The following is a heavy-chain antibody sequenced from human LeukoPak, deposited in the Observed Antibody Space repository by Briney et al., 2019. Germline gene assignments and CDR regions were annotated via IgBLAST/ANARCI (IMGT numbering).Heavy chain of an antibody. V-gene: IGHV3-11*04. Sequence: GGSLRLSCAASGFTFSDYYMNWIRQAPGKGLEWVSYISSSGSTIYYADSVKGRFTISRDNAKSSLYLQMNSLRAEDTAIYYCARLLSGWYLADYWGQGTLVTVSS. CDR1: GFTFSDYY. J-gene: IGHJ4*02. D-gene: IGHD6-19*01. CDR3: ARLLSGWYLADY. CDR2: ISSSGSTI.